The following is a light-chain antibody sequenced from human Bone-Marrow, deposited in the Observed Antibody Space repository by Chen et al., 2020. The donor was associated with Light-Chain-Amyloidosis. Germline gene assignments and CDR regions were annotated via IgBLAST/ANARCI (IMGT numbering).Light chain of an antibody. Sequence: SALTQPAPVSGSPGQSLTLSCPGTSSDVGGDNHVSWYQQHPDKAPKLMIYEVTNRPAWVPDRFSGYKSDNTASLTISGRQAEDEAEYFCSSYTITNTLVFGSGTRVTVL. CDR2: EVT. CDR3: SSYTITNTLV. CDR1: SSDVGGDNH. V-gene: IGLV2-14*01. J-gene: IGLJ1*01.